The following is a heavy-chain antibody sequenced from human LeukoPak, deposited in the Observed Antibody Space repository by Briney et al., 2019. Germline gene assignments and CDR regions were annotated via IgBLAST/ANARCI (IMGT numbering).Heavy chain of an antibody. J-gene: IGHJ2*01. V-gene: IGHV1-2*02. CDR3: AIQPWGSGNNWYFDL. D-gene: IGHD7-27*01. Sequence: ASVKVSCKVSGYTLTELSMHWVRQAPGQGLEWMGWISPNSGGTDYAQKFQGRVTMTRDTSISTAYMELSSLRSDDTAVYYCAIQPWGSGNNWYFDLWGRSTLVTVSS. CDR1: GYTLTELS. CDR2: ISPNSGGT.